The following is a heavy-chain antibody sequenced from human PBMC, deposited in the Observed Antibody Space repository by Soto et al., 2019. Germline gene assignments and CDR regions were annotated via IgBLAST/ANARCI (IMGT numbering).Heavy chain of an antibody. CDR2: ISGSGGST. V-gene: IGHV3-23*01. CDR1: GFTFSKYW. J-gene: IGHJ3*01. D-gene: IGHD3-22*01. CDR3: ARDYYDSSGYDFAPF. Sequence: GGSLRLSCAASGFTFSKYWMHWVRQDPGKGLEWVSAISGSGGSTYYADSVKGRFTISRDNSKNTLYLQMNSLRAEDTVVYYCARDYYDSSGYDFAPFWGQGTMVTVSS.